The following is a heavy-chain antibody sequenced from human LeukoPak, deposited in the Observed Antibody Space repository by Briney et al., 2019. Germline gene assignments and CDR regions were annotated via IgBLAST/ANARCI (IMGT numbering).Heavy chain of an antibody. V-gene: IGHV1-3*01. CDR2: INAGNGNT. Sequence: ASVNVSCKASGYTFTSYAMHWVRQAPGQRLEWMGWINAGNGNTKYSQKFQGRVTITRDTSASTAYMELSSLRSEDTAVYYCARYPLRVTSEPLSQYYFDYWGQGTLVTVSS. D-gene: IGHD4-17*01. CDR3: ARYPLRVTSEPLSQYYFDY. J-gene: IGHJ4*02. CDR1: GYTFTSYA.